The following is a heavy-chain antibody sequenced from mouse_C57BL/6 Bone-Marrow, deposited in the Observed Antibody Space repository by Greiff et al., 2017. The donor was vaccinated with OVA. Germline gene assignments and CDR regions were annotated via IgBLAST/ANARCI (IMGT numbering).Heavy chain of an antibody. J-gene: IGHJ3*01. CDR2: INYDGSST. CDR1: GFTFSDYY. D-gene: IGHD1-1*01. CDR3: ARDYYGSIAWFAY. Sequence: EVQLVESEGGLVQPGSSMKLSCTASGFTFSDYYMAWVRQVPEKGLEWVANINYDGSSTYYLDSLKSRFIISRDNAKNILYLQMSSLKSEDTATYYCARDYYGSIAWFAYWGQGTLVTVSA. V-gene: IGHV5-16*01.